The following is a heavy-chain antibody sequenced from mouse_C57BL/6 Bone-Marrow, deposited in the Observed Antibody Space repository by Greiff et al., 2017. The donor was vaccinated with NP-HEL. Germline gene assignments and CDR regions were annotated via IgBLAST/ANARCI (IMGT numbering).Heavy chain of an antibody. V-gene: IGHV3-6*01. D-gene: IGHD4-1*02. J-gene: IGHJ2*01. CDR2: ISYDGSN. CDR1: GYSITSGYY. Sequence: DVKLVESGPGLVKPSQSLSLTCSVTGYSITSGYYWNWIRQFPGNKLEWMGYISYDGSNNYNPSLKNRISITRDTSKNQFFLKLNSVTTEDTATYYCARDPTGSYFDYWGQGTTLTVSS. CDR3: ARDPTGSYFDY.